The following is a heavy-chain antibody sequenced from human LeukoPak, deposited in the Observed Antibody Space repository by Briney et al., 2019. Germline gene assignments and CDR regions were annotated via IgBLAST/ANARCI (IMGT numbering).Heavy chain of an antibody. D-gene: IGHD3-3*01. CDR3: ARDLRAVDYDFWTRPLYYGMDV. J-gene: IGHJ6*02. CDR1: GGSISSYY. CDR2: IYYSGST. V-gene: IGHV4-59*01. Sequence: PAETLSLTCTVSGGSISSYYWSWIRQPPGKGLEWIGYIYYSGSTNYNPSLKSRVTISVDTSKNQFSLKLSSVTAADTAVYYCARDLRAVDYDFWTRPLYYGMDVWGQGTTVTVSS.